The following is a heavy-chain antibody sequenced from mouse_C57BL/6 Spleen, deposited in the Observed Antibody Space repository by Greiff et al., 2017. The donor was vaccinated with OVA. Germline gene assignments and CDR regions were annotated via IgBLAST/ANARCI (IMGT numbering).Heavy chain of an antibody. Sequence: EVQRVESGPGLAKPSQTLSLTCSVTGYSITSDYWNWIRKFPGNKLEYMGYISYSGSTYYNPSLTSRISITRDTSKNQYYLQLNSVTTEDTATDYGARYGYGYDGGYFEVRGTGTTVTVSS. V-gene: IGHV3-8*01. CDR2: ISYSGST. J-gene: IGHJ1*03. CDR3: ARYGYGYDGGYFEV. CDR1: GYSITSDY. D-gene: IGHD2-2*01.